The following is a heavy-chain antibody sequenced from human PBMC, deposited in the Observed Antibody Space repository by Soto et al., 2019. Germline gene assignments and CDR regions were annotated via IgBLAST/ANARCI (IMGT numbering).Heavy chain of an antibody. CDR3: ARDAFDI. CDR1: GYTFTSYA. Sequence: ASVKVSCKASGYTFTSYAMHWVRQAPGQRLEWMGWINADNGNTKYAQKLQGRVTMTTDTSTSTAYMELRSLRSDDTAVYYCARDAFDIWGQGTMVTVSS. J-gene: IGHJ3*02. CDR2: INADNGNT. V-gene: IGHV1-3*01.